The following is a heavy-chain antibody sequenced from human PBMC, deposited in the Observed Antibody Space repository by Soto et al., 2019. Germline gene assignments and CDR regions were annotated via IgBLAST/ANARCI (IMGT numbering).Heavy chain of an antibody. J-gene: IGHJ5*02. CDR1: GYTFTSYD. D-gene: IGHD2-15*01. CDR2: MNPNSGNT. Sequence: GASVKVSCKASGYTFTSYDINWVRQATGQGLEWMGWMNPNSGNTGYAQKFQGRATMTRNTSISTAYMELSSLRAEDTAVYFCAKDLAYCSGGSCSQHDGSDTWGQGTLVTVSS. V-gene: IGHV1-8*01. CDR3: AKDLAYCSGGSCSQHDGSDT.